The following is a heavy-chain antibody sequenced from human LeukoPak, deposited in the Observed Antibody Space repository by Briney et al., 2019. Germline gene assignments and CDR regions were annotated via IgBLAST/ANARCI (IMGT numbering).Heavy chain of an antibody. Sequence: SETLSLTGTVSGGSISSYYWSWIRQPAGKGLEWIGRIYTSGSTNYNPSLKSRVTISVDKSKNQFSLKLSSVTAADTAVYYCARVGKSGSYSDYWGQGTLVTVSS. D-gene: IGHD1-26*01. J-gene: IGHJ4*02. CDR1: GGSISSYY. CDR2: IYTSGST. CDR3: ARVGKSGSYSDY. V-gene: IGHV4-4*07.